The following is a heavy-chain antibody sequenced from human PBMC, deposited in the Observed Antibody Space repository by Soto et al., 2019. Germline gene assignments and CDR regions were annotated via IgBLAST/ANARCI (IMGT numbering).Heavy chain of an antibody. J-gene: IGHJ6*02. D-gene: IGHD2-15*01. Sequence: QVQLVQYGAEVKKPGSSVKVSCKAPGGTFSSYAIRWVRQAPGQGLEWMGGIIPIFGTANYAQKFQGKVTITADEYTSTGYMELSSLRSEDTAVYYCARAQSVSSRLDIYDYYYYGMDGWGQGTTVTVSS. V-gene: IGHV1-69*01. CDR1: GGTFSSYA. CDR2: IIPIFGTA. CDR3: ARAQSVSSRLDIYDYYYYGMDG.